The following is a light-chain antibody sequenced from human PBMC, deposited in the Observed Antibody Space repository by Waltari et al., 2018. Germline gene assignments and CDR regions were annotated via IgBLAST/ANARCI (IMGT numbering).Light chain of an antibody. CDR2: EDK. CDR3: YSTDNNGRGV. CDR1: ALPKKY. Sequence: SYELTQPPSVSVSPGQTARITCSGDALPKKYAYWYQQKSGQTPVLVIYEDKQRPSGSPERVSGSSSGTVATLTISVAQVEDEADYFCYSTDNNGRGVFGGGTKLTVL. J-gene: IGLJ2*01. V-gene: IGLV3-10*01.